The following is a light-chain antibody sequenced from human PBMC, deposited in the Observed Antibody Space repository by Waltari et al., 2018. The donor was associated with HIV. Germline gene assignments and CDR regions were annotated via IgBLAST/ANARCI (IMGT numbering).Light chain of an antibody. Sequence: DIVMTQSPDSLAVSLGERATINCKSSQSVLYSSNNKNYLAWYQQKPGQPPKLLIYWASTRESGVPDRFSGSGSGTDFTLTISSLQAEDVAVYYCQQYYSRETFGQGTKLEIK. CDR1: QSVLYSSNNKNY. J-gene: IGKJ2*01. CDR2: WAS. CDR3: QQYYSRET. V-gene: IGKV4-1*01.